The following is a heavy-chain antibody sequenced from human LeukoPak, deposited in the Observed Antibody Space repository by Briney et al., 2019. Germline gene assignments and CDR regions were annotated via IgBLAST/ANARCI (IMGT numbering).Heavy chain of an antibody. V-gene: IGHV3-43*01. D-gene: IGHD6-13*01. Sequence: GGSLRLSCAASGFTFDDYTMHWVRQAPGKGLEWVSLISWDGGSTYYADSVKGRFTISRDNSKNSLYLQMNSLRTEDTALYYCAKDIFRAAAGNFDYWGQGTLVTVSS. CDR3: AKDIFRAAAGNFDY. CDR2: ISWDGGST. CDR1: GFTFDDYT. J-gene: IGHJ4*02.